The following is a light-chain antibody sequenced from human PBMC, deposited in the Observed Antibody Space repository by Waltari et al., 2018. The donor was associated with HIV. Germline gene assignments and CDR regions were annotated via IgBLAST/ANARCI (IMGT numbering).Light chain of an antibody. CDR1: SSGVGNYNL. J-gene: IGLJ2*01. CDR3: CSYGSSATSVV. CDR2: EVT. Sequence: QSALTQPASVSGSPGQSITLSCTETSSGVGNYNLVSWYQQYTGKAPKLLIYEVTKRPSGVSGRSSGSKSGDTASLTISDLQAEDEATYYCCSYGSSATSVVFGGGTRVTV. V-gene: IGLV2-23*02.